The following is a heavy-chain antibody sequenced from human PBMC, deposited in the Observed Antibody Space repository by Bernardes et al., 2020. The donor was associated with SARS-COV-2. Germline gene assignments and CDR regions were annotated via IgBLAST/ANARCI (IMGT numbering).Heavy chain of an antibody. CDR2: ISWDGGST. V-gene: IGHV3-43*01. CDR3: AKDLGGYCSSTSCYWEPYGMDV. Sequence: GGSLRLSCAASGFTFDDYTMHWVRQAPGKGLEWVSLISWDGGSTYYADSVKGRFTISRDNSKNSLYLQMNSLRTEDTALYYCAKDLGGYCSSTSCYWEPYGMDVWGQGTTVTVSS. D-gene: IGHD2-2*01. CDR1: GFTFDDYT. J-gene: IGHJ6*02.